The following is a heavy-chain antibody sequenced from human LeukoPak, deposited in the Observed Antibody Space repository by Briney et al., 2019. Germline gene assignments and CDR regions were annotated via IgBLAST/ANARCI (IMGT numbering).Heavy chain of an antibody. V-gene: IGHV1-69*06. D-gene: IGHD3-3*01. Sequence: SVKVSCKASGYTFTGYYMHWVRQAPGQGLEWMGGIIPIFGTANYAQKFQGRVTITADKSTSTAYMELSSLRSEDTAVYYCARGSRRYDFWSGYSNFDYWGQGTLVTVSS. CDR1: GYTFTGYY. J-gene: IGHJ4*02. CDR3: ARGSRRYDFWSGYSNFDY. CDR2: IIPIFGTA.